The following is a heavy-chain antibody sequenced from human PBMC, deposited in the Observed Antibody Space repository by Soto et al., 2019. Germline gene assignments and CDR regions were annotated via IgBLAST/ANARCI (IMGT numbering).Heavy chain of an antibody. CDR3: ARQLAYCAGDCYTEPIDY. V-gene: IGHV1-2*02. CDR2: VNPNTGDT. Sequence: QAQLVQSGAEAKKPGASVKVSCEASGYTFTAYYIHWVRQAPGQGLEWMGWVNPNTGDTKYAPKFQGTVTMTRDTSIRTAYMELKRLRSDDTAVYYCARQLAYCAGDCYTEPIDYWGQGTLVTVSS. CDR1: GYTFTAYY. J-gene: IGHJ4*02. D-gene: IGHD2-21*02.